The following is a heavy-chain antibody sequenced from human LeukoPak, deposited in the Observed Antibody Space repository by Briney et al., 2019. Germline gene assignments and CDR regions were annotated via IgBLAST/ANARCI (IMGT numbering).Heavy chain of an antibody. J-gene: IGHJ6*03. V-gene: IGHV3-20*04. CDR1: GFTFDDYG. Sequence: GGSLRPSCAASGFTFDDYGMSWVRQAPGKGLEWVSGINWNGGSIGYADSVKGRFTISRDNAKNSLYLQMNSLRAEDTAIYYCAKNGDRGAYCSGGSCYPYYYYYIDVWGKGTTVTISS. CDR3: AKNGDRGAYCSGGSCYPYYYYYIDV. CDR2: INWNGGSI. D-gene: IGHD2-15*01.